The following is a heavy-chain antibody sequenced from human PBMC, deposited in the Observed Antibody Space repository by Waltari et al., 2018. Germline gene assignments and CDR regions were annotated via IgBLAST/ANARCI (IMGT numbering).Heavy chain of an antibody. CDR1: GYSISSGYY. Sequence: QVQLQESGPGLVKPSETLSLTCTVSGYSISSGYYWGWIRQPPGKGLEWIGSIYHSGSTYYNPSLKSRVTISVDTSKNQFSLKLSSVTAADTAVYYCATSIAAAGTPVWFDPWGQGTLVTVPS. CDR2: IYHSGST. J-gene: IGHJ5*02. CDR3: ATSIAAAGTPVWFDP. V-gene: IGHV4-38-2*02. D-gene: IGHD6-13*01.